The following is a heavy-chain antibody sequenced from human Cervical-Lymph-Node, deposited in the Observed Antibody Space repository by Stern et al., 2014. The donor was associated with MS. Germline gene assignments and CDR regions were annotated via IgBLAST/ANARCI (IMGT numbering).Heavy chain of an antibody. J-gene: IGHJ6*02. CDR3: ATDRDDFRSGYSAPTKGYGLDV. V-gene: IGHV1-24*01. Sequence: VQLLESGAEVKKPGASVKVSCKVSGYTLTELSMHWVRQAPGKGLEWMGGFDPEDGETIYAQKFQCRVTMTEDTSTDTAYMELSSLRSEDTAVYYCATDRDDFRSGYSAPTKGYGLDVWGQGTTVTVTS. CDR1: GYTLTELS. CDR2: FDPEDGET. D-gene: IGHD3-3*01.